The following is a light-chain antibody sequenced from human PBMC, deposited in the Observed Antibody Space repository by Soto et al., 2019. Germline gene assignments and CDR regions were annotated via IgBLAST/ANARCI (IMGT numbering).Light chain of an antibody. CDR2: EVS. V-gene: IGLV2-8*01. J-gene: IGLJ2*01. Sequence: ALSQPPSASGSPGQSVTISCTGTSSDVGGYNYVSWYQQHPGKAPKLMIYEVSKRPSGVPDRFSGSKSGNTASLTVSGLQAEDDSDYYCSSYAGSNNVVFGGGTKVTVL. CDR3: SSYAGSNNVV. CDR1: SSDVGGYNY.